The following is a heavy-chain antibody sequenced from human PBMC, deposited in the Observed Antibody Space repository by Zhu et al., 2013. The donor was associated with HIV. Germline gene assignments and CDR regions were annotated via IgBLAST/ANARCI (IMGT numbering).Heavy chain of an antibody. Sequence: QVQLVQSGAEVKKPGASVKVSCKASGYTFTGYYMHWVRQAPGQGLEWIGWINPNSGGTKYAQKFQGRVTMTRDTSISTAYMELSRLRSDDTAVYYCAREFAAADPWYFDLVGRGTLVTVSS. J-gene: IGHJ2*01. CDR1: GYTFTGYY. CDR2: INPNSGGT. V-gene: IGHV1-2*02. CDR3: AREFAAADPWYFDL. D-gene: IGHD2-15*01.